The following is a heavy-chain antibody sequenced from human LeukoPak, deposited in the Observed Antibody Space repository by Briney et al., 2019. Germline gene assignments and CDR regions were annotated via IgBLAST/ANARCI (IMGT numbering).Heavy chain of an antibody. V-gene: IGHV3-15*01. CDR3: TTDPVTIFGVVTPHYYYMDV. CDR1: GFTFSNAW. CDR2: IKCKTDGGTT. Sequence: GGSLRLSCAASGFTFSNAWMSWVRQAPGKGLEWVGRIKCKTDGGTTDYAAPVKGRFTISRDDSKNTLYLQMNSLKTEDTAVYYCTTDPVTIFGVVTPHYYYMDVWGKGTTVTVSS. D-gene: IGHD3-3*01. J-gene: IGHJ6*03.